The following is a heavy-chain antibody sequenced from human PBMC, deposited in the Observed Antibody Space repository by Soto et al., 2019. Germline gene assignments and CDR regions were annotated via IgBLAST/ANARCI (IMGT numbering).Heavy chain of an antibody. D-gene: IGHD2-15*01. CDR2: ISYDGGNK. J-gene: IGHJ5*02. CDR1: GFTFSSYA. CDR3: ARDGGYCSGGSCNWFDP. V-gene: IGHV3-30-3*01. Sequence: PGGSLRLSCAASGFTFSSYAMHWVRQAPGKGLEWVAVISYDGGNKYYADSVKGRFTISRDNSKNSLYLQMNSLRAEDTVVYYCARDGGYCSGGSCNWFDPWGQGTLVTVSS.